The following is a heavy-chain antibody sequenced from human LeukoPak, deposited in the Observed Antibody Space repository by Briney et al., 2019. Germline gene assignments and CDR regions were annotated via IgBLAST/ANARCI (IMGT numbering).Heavy chain of an antibody. J-gene: IGHJ4*02. Sequence: PGGSLRLSCAASGFTFSSYGMHWVRQAPGKGLGWVGVIWYDGSNKYYADSVKGRFTISRDNSKNTLYLQMNSLRAEDTAVYYCAREWSRLYDFWSGYYDWGQGTLVTVS. CDR1: GFTFSSYG. V-gene: IGHV3-33*01. CDR3: AREWSRLYDFWSGYYD. D-gene: IGHD3-3*01. CDR2: IWYDGSNK.